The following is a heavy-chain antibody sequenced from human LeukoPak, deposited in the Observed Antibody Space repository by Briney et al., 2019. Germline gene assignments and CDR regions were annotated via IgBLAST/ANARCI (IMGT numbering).Heavy chain of an antibody. CDR2: ISASGGNS. D-gene: IGHD1-26*01. CDR1: GFTFSDSA. Sequence: GGSLRLSCEASGFTFSDSAMSWVRQASGRGLEWVSLISASGGNSYYADSVKGRFTVSRDSSKNTLHLQMNSLRAEDTAVYYCARDIELSCWGQGALVTVSS. CDR3: ARDIELSC. V-gene: IGHV3-23*01. J-gene: IGHJ4*02.